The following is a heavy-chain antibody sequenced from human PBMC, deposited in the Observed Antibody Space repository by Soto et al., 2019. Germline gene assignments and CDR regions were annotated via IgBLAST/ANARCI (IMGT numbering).Heavy chain of an antibody. CDR2: INHSGST. D-gene: IGHD2-2*01. V-gene: IGHV4-34*01. CDR3: ARGSSRRSYMDV. CDR1: GGSFSGYY. Sequence: QVQLQQWGAGLLKPSETLSLTCAVYGGSFSGYYWSWIRQPPGKGLEWIGEINHSGSTNYNPSLKSRVTISVDTSKNQFSLKLSSVTAADTAVYYCARGSSRRSYMDVWGKGPRSPSP. J-gene: IGHJ6*03.